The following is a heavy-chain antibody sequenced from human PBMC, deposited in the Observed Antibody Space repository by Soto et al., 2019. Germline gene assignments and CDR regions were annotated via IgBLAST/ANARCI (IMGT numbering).Heavy chain of an antibody. CDR3: ARDVYDIVVVPDAISVYYYMDV. CDR1: GYTFTSYG. D-gene: IGHD2-2*01. CDR2: ISAYNGNT. J-gene: IGHJ6*03. V-gene: IGHV1-18*01. Sequence: VKVSCKASGYTFTSYGISWVRQAPGQGLEWMGWISAYNGNTNYAQKLQGRVTMTTDTSTSTAYMELRSLRSDDTAVYYCARDVYDIVVVPDAISVYYYMDVWGKGTTVNV.